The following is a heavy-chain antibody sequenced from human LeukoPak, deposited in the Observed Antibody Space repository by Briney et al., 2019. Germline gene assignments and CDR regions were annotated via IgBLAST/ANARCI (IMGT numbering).Heavy chain of an antibody. CDR3: AKGYQLPDY. Sequence: LGESLKISCAASGFTFSSYGMHWVRQAPGKGLEWVAFIRYDGSNKYYADSVKGRFTISRDNSKNTLYLQMNSLRAEDTAVYYCAKGYQLPDYWGQGTLVTVSS. J-gene: IGHJ4*02. D-gene: IGHD2-2*01. CDR2: IRYDGSNK. V-gene: IGHV3-30*02. CDR1: GFTFSSYG.